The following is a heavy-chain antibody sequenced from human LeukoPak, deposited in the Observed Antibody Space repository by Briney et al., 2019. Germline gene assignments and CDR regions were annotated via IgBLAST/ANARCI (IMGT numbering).Heavy chain of an antibody. Sequence: SETLSLTCTVSGGSISSYYWSWIRQPAGKGLKWIGRIYTSGSTNYNPSLKSRVTTSVDTSKNQFSLKLSSVTAADTAVYYCARAPPHYDSSGYSSCDAFDIWGQGTMVTVFS. D-gene: IGHD3-22*01. J-gene: IGHJ3*02. CDR1: GGSISSYY. CDR3: ARAPPHYDSSGYSSCDAFDI. V-gene: IGHV4-4*07. CDR2: IYTSGST.